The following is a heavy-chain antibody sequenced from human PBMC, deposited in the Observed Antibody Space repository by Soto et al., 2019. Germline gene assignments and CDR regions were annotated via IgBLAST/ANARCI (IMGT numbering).Heavy chain of an antibody. Sequence: PGGSLRLSSVVSGFSFGSVWMTWVRQAPGKGLECVANIKYDGSEEYYVDSVKGRFTISRDNAKNSLYLQMNSLRDEDSAVYYCVTDLNWQGHWGQGTLVTVSS. CDR3: VTDLNWQGH. V-gene: IGHV3-7*01. J-gene: IGHJ4*02. CDR1: GFSFGSVW. CDR2: IKYDGSEE.